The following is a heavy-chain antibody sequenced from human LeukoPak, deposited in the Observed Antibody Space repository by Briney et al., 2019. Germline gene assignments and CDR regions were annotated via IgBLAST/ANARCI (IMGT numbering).Heavy chain of an antibody. V-gene: IGHV4-39*07. Sequence: SETLSLTCTVSGGSISSSGYYWSWIRQTPGKGLEWIGTVYYSGSAYYNPSLKTQVTISVDTSKNQFSLKLSSVTAADTAVYYCAREAPLKRAAGLNYNRFDPWGQGTLVTVSS. CDR1: GGSISSSGYY. CDR3: AREAPLKRAAGLNYNRFDP. J-gene: IGHJ5*02. D-gene: IGHD6-13*01. CDR2: VYYSGSA.